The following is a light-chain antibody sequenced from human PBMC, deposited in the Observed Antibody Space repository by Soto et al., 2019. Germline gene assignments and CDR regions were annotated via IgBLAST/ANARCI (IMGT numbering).Light chain of an antibody. CDR3: SSYTTNITPVV. CDR1: SSDIGNYDF. J-gene: IGLJ2*01. Sequence: QSALTQPASVSGSPGQSITISCTGTSSDIGNYDFVSWYQQVPGTAPKAMIYEVSSRPSGVSNRFSGSKSGNTASLTISGLQAEDEADYYCSSYTTNITPVVFGGGTKVTVL. V-gene: IGLV2-14*01. CDR2: EVS.